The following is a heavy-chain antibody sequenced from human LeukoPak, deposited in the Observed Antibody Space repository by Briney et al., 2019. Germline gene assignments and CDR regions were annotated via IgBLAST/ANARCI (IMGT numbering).Heavy chain of an antibody. J-gene: IGHJ6*02. D-gene: IGHD3-10*01. V-gene: IGHV3-23*01. Sequence: KPGGSLRLSCAASGFTFSSYAMSWVRQAPGKGLEWVSGISGRGGSTYYADSVKGRFTMSRDNSKNTLYLQMNSLRAEDTAVYYCARAVLLWFGELSTPYYGMDVWGQGTTVTVSS. CDR2: ISGRGGST. CDR3: ARAVLLWFGELSTPYYGMDV. CDR1: GFTFSSYA.